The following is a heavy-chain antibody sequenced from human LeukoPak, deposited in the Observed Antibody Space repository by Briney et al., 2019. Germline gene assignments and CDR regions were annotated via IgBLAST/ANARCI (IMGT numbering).Heavy chain of an antibody. V-gene: IGHV3-30-3*01. CDR3: ARDWDNGIYGMDV. D-gene: IGHD1-14*01. Sequence: PGGSLRLSCAASGFTFSSYAMHWVRQAPGKGLEWVAVISYDGSNKYYADSVKGRSTISRDNSKNTLYLQMNSLRAEDTAVYYCARDWDNGIYGMDVWGQGTTVTVSS. J-gene: IGHJ6*02. CDR2: ISYDGSNK. CDR1: GFTFSSYA.